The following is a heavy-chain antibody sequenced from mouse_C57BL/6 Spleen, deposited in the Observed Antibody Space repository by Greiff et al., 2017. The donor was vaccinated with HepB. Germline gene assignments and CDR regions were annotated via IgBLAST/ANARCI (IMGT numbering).Heavy chain of an antibody. Sequence: EVKLVESGGGLVQPKGSLKLSCAASGFSFNTYAMNWVRQAPGKGLEWVARIRSKSNNYATYYADSVKDRFTISRDDSESMLYLQMNNLKTEDTAMYYCVRQGGNYGWYFDYWGQGTTLTVSS. J-gene: IGHJ2*01. CDR3: VRQGGNYGWYFDY. D-gene: IGHD2-1*01. V-gene: IGHV10-1*01. CDR1: GFSFNTYA. CDR2: IRSKSNNYAT.